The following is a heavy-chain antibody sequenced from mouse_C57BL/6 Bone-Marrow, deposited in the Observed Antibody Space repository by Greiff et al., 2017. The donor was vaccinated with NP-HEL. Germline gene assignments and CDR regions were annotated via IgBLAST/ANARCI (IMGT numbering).Heavy chain of an antibody. D-gene: IGHD1-1*01. CDR1: GFNIKDDY. V-gene: IGHV14-4*01. CDR2: IDPENGDT. CDR3: TTYYYDPY. J-gene: IGHJ3*01. Sequence: VQLKESGAELVRPGASVKLSCTASGFNIKDDYMHWVKQRPEQGLEWIGWIDPENGDTEYASKFQGKATITADTSSNTAYLQLSSLTSEDNAVYYCTTYYYDPYWGQGTLVTVSA.